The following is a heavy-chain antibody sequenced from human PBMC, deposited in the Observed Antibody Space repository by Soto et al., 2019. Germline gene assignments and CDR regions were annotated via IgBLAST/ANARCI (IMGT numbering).Heavy chain of an antibody. V-gene: IGHV3-23*01. Sequence: GGSLRLSCAASGFTFSSYAMSWVRQAPGKGLEWVSAISGSGGSTYYADSVKGRFTISRDNSKNTLYLQMNSLRAEDTAVYYCATHGDFWSGYPTRLDYWGQGTLVTVSS. CDR3: ATHGDFWSGYPTRLDY. D-gene: IGHD3-3*01. CDR2: ISGSGGST. J-gene: IGHJ4*02. CDR1: GFTFSSYA.